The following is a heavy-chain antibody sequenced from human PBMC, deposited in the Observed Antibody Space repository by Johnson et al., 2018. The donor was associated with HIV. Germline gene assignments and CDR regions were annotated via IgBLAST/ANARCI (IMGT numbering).Heavy chain of an antibody. V-gene: IGHV3-7*01. J-gene: IGHJ3*02. D-gene: IGHD3-22*01. Sequence: VQLVESGGGVVQPGRSLRLSCAASGFTFSSYGMHWVCQAPEKGLEWVADIKCDGSEKYYVDSVKGRFTISRDNAKNSLYLQMNSLRAEDTAVYYCARTRLELSSGYPDAFDIWGQGTMVTVSS. CDR1: GFTFSSYG. CDR2: IKCDGSEK. CDR3: ARTRLELSSGYPDAFDI.